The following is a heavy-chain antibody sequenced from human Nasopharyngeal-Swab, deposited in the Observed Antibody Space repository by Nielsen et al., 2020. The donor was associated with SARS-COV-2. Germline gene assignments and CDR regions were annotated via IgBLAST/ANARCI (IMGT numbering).Heavy chain of an antibody. CDR1: GGTFSSYA. V-gene: IGHV1-69*13. CDR2: IIPIFGTA. J-gene: IGHJ5*02. CDR3: ARVGYCSGGSCSWFDP. D-gene: IGHD2-15*01. Sequence: SVKVSCKASGGTFSSYAISWVRQAPGQGLEWVGGIIPIFGTANYAQKFQGRVTITADESTSTAYMELSSLRSEDTAVYYCARVGYCSGGSCSWFDPWGQGTLVTVSS.